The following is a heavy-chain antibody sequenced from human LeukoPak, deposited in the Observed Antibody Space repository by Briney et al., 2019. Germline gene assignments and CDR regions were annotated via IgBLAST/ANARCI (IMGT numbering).Heavy chain of an antibody. Sequence: ASVKVSCKASGYTFTGYYMHWVRQAPGQGLEWMGWINPNSGGTNYAQKFQGRVTMTRDTSISTAYMELSRLRSDDTAVHYCARGGLRGYSGYDLTWGQGTLVTVSS. D-gene: IGHD5-12*01. V-gene: IGHV1-2*02. CDR1: GYTFTGYY. J-gene: IGHJ4*02. CDR2: INPNSGGT. CDR3: ARGGLRGYSGYDLT.